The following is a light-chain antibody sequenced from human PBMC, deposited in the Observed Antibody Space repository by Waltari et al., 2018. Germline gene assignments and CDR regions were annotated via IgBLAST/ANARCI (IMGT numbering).Light chain of an antibody. J-gene: IGKJ1*01. CDR1: QSLLHSVGRTY. CDR3: MQSIQLPRT. CDR2: EVS. Sequence: DILLTQSPLSLSVTPGQPASISCKSSQSLLHSVGRTYLYWYLQKPGQPPQLLIHEVSNRFSGAPDRFSGSGSGTDFTLKISRVETEDVGLYYCMQSIQLPRTFGQGTKVEIK. V-gene: IGKV2D-29*01.